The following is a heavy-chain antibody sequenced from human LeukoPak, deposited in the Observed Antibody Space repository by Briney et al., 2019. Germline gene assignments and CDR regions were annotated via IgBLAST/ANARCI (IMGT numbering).Heavy chain of an antibody. Sequence: SETLSLTCTVSGYSISSGYYWGWIRQPPGKGLEWIGSIYHSGSTYYNPSLKSRVTISVDTSKNQFSLKLSSVTAADTAVYYCARESSGDYGVDYWGQGTLVTVSS. D-gene: IGHD4-17*01. V-gene: IGHV4-38-2*02. CDR1: GYSISSGYY. CDR2: IYHSGST. J-gene: IGHJ4*02. CDR3: ARESSGDYGVDY.